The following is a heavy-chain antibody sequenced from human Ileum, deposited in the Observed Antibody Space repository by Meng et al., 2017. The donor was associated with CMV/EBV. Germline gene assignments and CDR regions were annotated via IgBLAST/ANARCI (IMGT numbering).Heavy chain of an antibody. CDR1: GATFSSYA. D-gene: IGHD6-19*01. Sequence: SCTASGATFSSYAMSWVRQAPGKGLEWVSGISGRGGSTYYADSVKGRLGISRDNSKNTLYLQMNSLRAEDTAVYYCAISPQEGGLAVTTYDMDVWGQGTTVTVSS. CDR3: AISPQEGGLAVTTYDMDV. J-gene: IGHJ6*02. V-gene: IGHV3-23*01. CDR2: ISGRGGST.